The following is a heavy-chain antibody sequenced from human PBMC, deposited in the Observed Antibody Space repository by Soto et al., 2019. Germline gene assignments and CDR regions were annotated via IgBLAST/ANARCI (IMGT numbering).Heavy chain of an antibody. Sequence: GGSLRLSCAASGFTFSSYGMHWVRQAPGKGLEWVAVTWYDGSDGSNKYYVDSVKGRFTVSRDNSKNTLYLQMNSLRAEDTAVYYCARDICGGDCPLDYWGQGTLVTVSS. D-gene: IGHD2-21*02. CDR3: ARDICGGDCPLDY. V-gene: IGHV3-33*01. CDR2: TWYDGSDGSNK. J-gene: IGHJ4*02. CDR1: GFTFSSYG.